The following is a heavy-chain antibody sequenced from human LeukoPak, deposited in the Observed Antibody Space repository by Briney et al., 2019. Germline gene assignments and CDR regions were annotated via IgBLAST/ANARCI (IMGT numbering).Heavy chain of an antibody. CDR3: ARDDGLLEKYFQH. CDR1: GFTFSSYA. Sequence: GGSLRLSCAASGFTFSSYAMHWVRQAPGKGLEWVAVISYDGSNKYYADSVKGRFTISRDNSKNTLYLQMNSLRAEDMAVYYCARDDGLLEKYFQHWGQGTLVTVSS. J-gene: IGHJ1*01. V-gene: IGHV3-30-3*01. CDR2: ISYDGSNK. D-gene: IGHD3-10*01.